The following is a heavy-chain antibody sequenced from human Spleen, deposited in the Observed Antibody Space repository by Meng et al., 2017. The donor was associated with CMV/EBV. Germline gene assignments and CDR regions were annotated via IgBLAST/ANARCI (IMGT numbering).Heavy chain of an antibody. V-gene: IGHV3-74*03. Sequence: GGSLRLSCAASGFTFSTYWMSWVRQAPGKGLEWVSRISSDGSSTTYADSVKGRFTISRDNTKNTVHLQMNSLRVEDTSIYYCARDRLSPFYDSGSGAHATTHGVDVWGQGTTVTVSS. J-gene: IGHJ6*02. D-gene: IGHD3-3*01. CDR1: GFTFSTYW. CDR2: ISSDGSST. CDR3: ARDRLSPFYDSGSGAHATTHGVDV.